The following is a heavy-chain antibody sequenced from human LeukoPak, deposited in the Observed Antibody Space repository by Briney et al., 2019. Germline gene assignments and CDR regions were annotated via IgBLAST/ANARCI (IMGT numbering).Heavy chain of an antibody. V-gene: IGHV3-30-3*01. CDR2: ISYDGSNN. J-gene: IGHJ3*02. Sequence: PGGSLRLSCAASGFTFSSYAMHWVRQAPGKGLEWVAVISYDGSNNYYADSVKGRFTIPRDNSKNTLYLQMNSLRAEDTAVYYCARGSAVVAAAGRDAFDIWGQGTMVTVSS. D-gene: IGHD6-13*01. CDR3: ARGSAVVAAAGRDAFDI. CDR1: GFTFSSYA.